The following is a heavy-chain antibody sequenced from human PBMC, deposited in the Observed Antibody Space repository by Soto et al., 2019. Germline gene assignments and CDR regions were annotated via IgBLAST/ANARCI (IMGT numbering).Heavy chain of an antibody. D-gene: IGHD3-16*01. Sequence: QVQLVQSGAEVKNPGASVKVSCKASGYSFTRYGIGWARQAPGQGLEWMGWINAYNGNTNYAQNLQGRLTLTTYASTTTAYMELRSLRSNDTDIYYCAMVDVYVTPSPQDVWGQGTTVTVSS. V-gene: IGHV1-18*01. J-gene: IGHJ6*02. CDR1: GYSFTRYG. CDR3: AMVDVYVTPSPQDV. CDR2: INAYNGNT.